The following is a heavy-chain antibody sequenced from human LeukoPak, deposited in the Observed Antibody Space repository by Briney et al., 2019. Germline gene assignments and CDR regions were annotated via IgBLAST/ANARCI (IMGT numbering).Heavy chain of an antibody. CDR1: GFTVSSYA. Sequence: GGSLRLSCAASGFTVSSYAMSWVRQAPGEGLEWVSVISGSGGSTYYADSVKGRLTISRDNSKNTLYLQMNSLRAEDTAVYYCAKDPRLRQGVNAFDIWGQGTMVTVSS. J-gene: IGHJ3*02. CDR3: AKDPRLRQGVNAFDI. CDR2: ISGSGGST. D-gene: IGHD5-12*01. V-gene: IGHV3-23*01.